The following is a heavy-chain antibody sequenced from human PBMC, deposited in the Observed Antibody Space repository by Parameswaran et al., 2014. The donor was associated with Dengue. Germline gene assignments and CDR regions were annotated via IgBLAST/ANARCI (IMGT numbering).Heavy chain of an antibody. V-gene: IGHV1-18*01. D-gene: IGHD5-18*01. J-gene: IGHJ4*02. Sequence: SWVRQAPGQGLEWMGWISAYNGNTNYAQKLQGRVTMTTDTSTSTAYMELRSLRSDDTAVYYCAREWGYSYGTDFDYWGQGTLVTVSS. CDR3: AREWGYSYGTDFDY. CDR2: ISAYNGNT.